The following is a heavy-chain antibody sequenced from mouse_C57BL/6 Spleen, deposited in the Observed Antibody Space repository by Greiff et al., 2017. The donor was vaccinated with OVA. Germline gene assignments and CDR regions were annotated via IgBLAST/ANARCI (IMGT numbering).Heavy chain of an antibody. CDR3: TRGGSGYAWFAY. V-gene: IGHV1-15*01. CDR1: GYTFTDYE. CDR2: IDPETGGT. D-gene: IGHD3-2*02. J-gene: IGHJ3*01. Sequence: VQLQQSGAELVRPGASVTLSCKASGYTFTDYEMHWVKQTPVHGLEWIGAIDPETGGTAYNQKFKGKAILTADKSSSTAYMELRSLTSEDSAVYYCTRGGSGYAWFAYWGQGTLVTVSA.